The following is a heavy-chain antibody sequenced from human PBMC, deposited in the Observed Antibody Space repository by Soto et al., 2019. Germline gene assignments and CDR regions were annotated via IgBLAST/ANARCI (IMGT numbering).Heavy chain of an antibody. CDR1: GGTFSSYA. J-gene: IGHJ5*02. Sequence: QVQLVQSGAEVKKPGSSVKVSCKASGGTFSSYAISWVRQAPGQGLEWMGGIIPIFGTANYAQKFQGRVTITADKSTSTAYMELSSLRSEDTAVYYCAREGYCSGGSGYSGWFDPWGQGTLVTVSS. CDR2: IIPIFGTA. D-gene: IGHD2-15*01. V-gene: IGHV1-69*06. CDR3: AREGYCSGGSGYSGWFDP.